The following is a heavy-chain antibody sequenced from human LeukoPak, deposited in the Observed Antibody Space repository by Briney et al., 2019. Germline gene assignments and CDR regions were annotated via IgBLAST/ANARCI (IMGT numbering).Heavy chain of an antibody. D-gene: IGHD5-18*01. Sequence: SETLSLTCAVSGYSISSSNWWGWIRQPPGKGLEWIGYIYYSGGTYYNPSLKSRVTMSVDTSKNQFSLKLSSVTAVDTAVYYCARSRGLDTAMTYFDYWGQGTLVTVSS. V-gene: IGHV4-28*01. CDR1: GYSISSSNW. J-gene: IGHJ4*02. CDR2: IYYSGGT. CDR3: ARSRGLDTAMTYFDY.